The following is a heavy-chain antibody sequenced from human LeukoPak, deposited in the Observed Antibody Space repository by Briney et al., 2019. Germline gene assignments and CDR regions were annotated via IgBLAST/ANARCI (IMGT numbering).Heavy chain of an antibody. D-gene: IGHD5-18*01. V-gene: IGHV3-30-3*01. Sequence: GGSLRLSCAASGFTFSSYAIDWVRQAPGKGLEGVALISYDGSKKDYAESVKGRFTISRDNSKNTLYLQMNSLRPEDTAVYYCARAMQLSLLGDYWGQGTLVTVSS. J-gene: IGHJ4*02. CDR1: GFTFSSYA. CDR3: ARAMQLSLLGDY. CDR2: ISYDGSKK.